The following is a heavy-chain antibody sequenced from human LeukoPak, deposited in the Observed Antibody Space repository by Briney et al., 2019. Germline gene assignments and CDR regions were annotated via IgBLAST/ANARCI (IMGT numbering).Heavy chain of an antibody. CDR3: AREDRDLATMFDS. D-gene: IGHD5-24*01. CDR2: IHSSGST. Sequence: QVQLQESGPGLVKPSRTLSLACTVSGGSISSGGYYWNWIRQHPGKGLEWIGYIHSSGSTYYNPSLKSRITISADTSKNQFSLKLSSVTAADTAVFYCAREDRDLATMFDSWGQGTLVTVSS. V-gene: IGHV4-31*03. J-gene: IGHJ4*02. CDR1: GGSISSGGYY.